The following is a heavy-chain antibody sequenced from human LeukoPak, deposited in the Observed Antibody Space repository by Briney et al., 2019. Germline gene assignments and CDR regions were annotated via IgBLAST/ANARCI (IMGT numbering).Heavy chain of an antibody. D-gene: IGHD6-19*01. Sequence: SETLSLTCAVSGYSISNAYYWGWIRQPPGKGLKWIASMYHSGSAYYNPSLKSRVTISVDTSKNQFSLKLNSVTAADTAVYYCVRHPRYSTGWANDYWGQGTLVTVSS. CDR1: GYSISNAYY. CDR2: MYHSGSA. V-gene: IGHV4-38-2*01. CDR3: VRHPRYSTGWANDY. J-gene: IGHJ4*02.